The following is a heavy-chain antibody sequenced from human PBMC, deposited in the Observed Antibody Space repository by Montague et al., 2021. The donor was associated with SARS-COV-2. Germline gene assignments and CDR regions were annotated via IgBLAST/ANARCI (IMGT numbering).Heavy chain of an antibody. CDR3: ARDRPSTRKTFYYYALDD. V-gene: IGHV4-61*02. CDR2: VDTSGRT. Sequence: TLSLTCAVSGGSITSGNYYWTWVRLPAGKGLEWLGRVDTSGRTSYKPSLKSRVTISVDTSKNHFSLNLTSVTAADTAVYYCARDRPSTRKTFYYYALDDWGQGTTVTVSS. CDR1: GGSITSGNYY. J-gene: IGHJ6*02. D-gene: IGHD6-6*01.